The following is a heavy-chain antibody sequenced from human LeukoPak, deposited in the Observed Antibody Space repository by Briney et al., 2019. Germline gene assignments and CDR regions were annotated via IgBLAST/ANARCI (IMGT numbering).Heavy chain of an antibody. V-gene: IGHV3-48*03. J-gene: IGHJ4*02. CDR2: ISVSASPM. CDR1: GFTFSNYE. Sequence: GGSLRLSCAASGFTFSNYEMTWVRQAPGKGLEWVSYISVSASPMYYADSVKGRFTISRDNAKNSLYLQMNSLRAEDTAVYYCARNSGDLDYWGQGTLVTVSS. D-gene: IGHD3-10*01. CDR3: ARNSGDLDY.